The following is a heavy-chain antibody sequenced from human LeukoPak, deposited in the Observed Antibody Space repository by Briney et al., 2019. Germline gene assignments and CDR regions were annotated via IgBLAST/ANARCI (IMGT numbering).Heavy chain of an antibody. Sequence: SETLSLTCAVYGGSFSGYYWSWIRQPPGKGLEWSGEINHSGSTNYNPSLKSRVTISVDTSKNQFSLKLSSVTAADTAVYYCARDRSPIWGQGTMVTVSS. J-gene: IGHJ3*02. CDR2: INHSGST. CDR3: ARDRSPI. V-gene: IGHV4-34*01. CDR1: GGSFSGYY.